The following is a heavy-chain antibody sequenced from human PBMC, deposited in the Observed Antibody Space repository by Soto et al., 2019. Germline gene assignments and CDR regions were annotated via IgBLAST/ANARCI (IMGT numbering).Heavy chain of an antibody. V-gene: IGHV3-30-3*01. CDR3: ARPLEYSSSPWYGLDV. D-gene: IGHD6-6*01. CDR1: GFNFSSYG. Sequence: GGSLRLSCAASGFNFSSYGMHWVRQAPSKGLEWVAVISYGGSNKYYPDSVKGRFTISRDNSKNTLFLQMNSLRAEDTAVYYCARPLEYSSSPWYGLDVWGQGTTVTVSS. J-gene: IGHJ6*02. CDR2: ISYGGSNK.